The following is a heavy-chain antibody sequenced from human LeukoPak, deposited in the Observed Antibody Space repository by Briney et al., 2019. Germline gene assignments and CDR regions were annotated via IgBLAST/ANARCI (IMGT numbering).Heavy chain of an antibody. CDR2: VNLNSGGT. Sequence: ASVKVSCKTSGYTFTDFYMHWVRQAPGQGLEWMGWVNLNSGGTNFAQKFQGRVSMTRDTSISTAYMQLSRLRFDDTAVYYCARVSGWFGELFQAPFNWFDPWGQGTLVTVSS. D-gene: IGHD3-10*01. J-gene: IGHJ5*02. V-gene: IGHV1-2*02. CDR3: ARVSGWFGELFQAPFNWFDP. CDR1: GYTFTDFY.